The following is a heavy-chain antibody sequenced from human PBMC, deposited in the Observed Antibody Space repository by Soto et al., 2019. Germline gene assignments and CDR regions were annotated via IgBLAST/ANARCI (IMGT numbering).Heavy chain of an antibody. CDR3: AREPPTAKPEGVDF. J-gene: IGHJ4*02. D-gene: IGHD1-1*01. Sequence: ASVKVSCKASGYTFSDYYIHWVRQAPGQGLEWMGWINPNSGGTKYAPKFQGGVTMTRDTSITTAHMELSRLRSGDTAVYYCAREPPTAKPEGVDFWGQGTLVTVSS. CDR2: INPNSGGT. V-gene: IGHV1-2*02. CDR1: GYTFSDYY.